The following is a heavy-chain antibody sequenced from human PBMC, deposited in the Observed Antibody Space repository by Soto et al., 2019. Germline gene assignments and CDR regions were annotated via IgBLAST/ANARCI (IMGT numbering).Heavy chain of an antibody. J-gene: IGHJ3*02. V-gene: IGHV5-51*01. D-gene: IGHD3-10*01. CDR2: IYPGDSDT. CDR3: ARAPPVITMVRGVYWSGAFDI. Sequence: GETLKISCKGSGYSFTSYWIGWVRQMPGKGLEWMGIIYPGDSDTRYSPSFQGQVTTSADKSISTAYLQWSSLKASDTAMYYCARAPPVITMVRGVYWSGAFDIWGQGTMVTVSS. CDR1: GYSFTSYW.